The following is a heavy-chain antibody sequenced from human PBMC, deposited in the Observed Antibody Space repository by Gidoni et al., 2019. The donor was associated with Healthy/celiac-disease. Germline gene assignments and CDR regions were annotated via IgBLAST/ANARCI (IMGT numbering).Heavy chain of an antibody. D-gene: IGHD6-19*01. J-gene: IGHJ4*02. CDR3: ARDSLSSGWYN. V-gene: IGHV3-21*01. CDR2: ISSSSSYI. CDR1: GFTFSSYS. Sequence: EVQLVESGGGLVKPGGSLRLSCAASGFTFSSYSMNWVRQAPGKGLEWVSSISSSSSYIYYADSVKGRFTIYRDNAKNSLYLQMNSLRAEDTAVYYCARDSLSSGWYNWGQGTLVTVSS.